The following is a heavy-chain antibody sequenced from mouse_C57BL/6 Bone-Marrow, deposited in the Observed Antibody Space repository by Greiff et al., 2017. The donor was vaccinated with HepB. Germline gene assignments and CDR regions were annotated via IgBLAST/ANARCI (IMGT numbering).Heavy chain of an antibody. CDR3: ARRTNLVFDY. V-gene: IGHV5-17*01. Sequence: DVMLVESGGGLVKPGGSLKLSCAASGFTFSDYGMHWVRQAPEKGLEWVAYISSGSSTIYYADTVKGRFTISRDNAKNTLFRQMTSLRSEDTAMYYCARRTNLVFDYWGQGTPLTVSS. D-gene: IGHD4-1*01. CDR2: ISSGSSTI. J-gene: IGHJ2*01. CDR1: GFTFSDYG.